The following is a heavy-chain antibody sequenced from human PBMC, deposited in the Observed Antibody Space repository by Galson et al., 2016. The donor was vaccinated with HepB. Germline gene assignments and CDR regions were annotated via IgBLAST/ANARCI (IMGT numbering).Heavy chain of an antibody. CDR1: GFTFSSYA. J-gene: IGHJ6*02. CDR3: AKVLGAGYCGGSSCAMDV. Sequence: SLRLSCAASGFTFSSYAMSWVRQAPGKGLGWVSTISSSGGGTYFADSWKGRSTISRDNSKNTLYLQMNSLRAEDTAVHYCAKVLGAGYCGGSSCAMDVWGQGTTVTVSS. D-gene: IGHD2-15*01. V-gene: IGHV3-23*01. CDR2: ISSSGGGT.